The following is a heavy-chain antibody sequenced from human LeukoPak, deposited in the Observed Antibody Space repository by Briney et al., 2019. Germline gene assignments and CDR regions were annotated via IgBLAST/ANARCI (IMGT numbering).Heavy chain of an antibody. Sequence: PGRSLRLSCAASGFTFSSYAMHWVRQAPGKGLEWVAVISYDGSNKYYADSVKGRFTISRDNSKNTLYLQMNSLRAEDTAVYYCARGRFMTTVTPGDYWGQGTLVTVSS. CDR2: ISYDGSNK. V-gene: IGHV3-30-3*01. CDR1: GFTFSSYA. J-gene: IGHJ4*02. CDR3: ARGRFMTTVTPGDY. D-gene: IGHD4-11*01.